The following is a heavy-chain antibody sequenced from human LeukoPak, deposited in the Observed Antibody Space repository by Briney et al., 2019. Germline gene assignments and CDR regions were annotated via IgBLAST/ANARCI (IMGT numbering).Heavy chain of an antibody. Sequence: RASVKVSCKASGYTFTGYYMHWVRQATGQGLEWMGWMNPNSGNTGYAQKFQGRVTMTRNTSISTAYMELSSLRSEDTAVYYCARGRLGYCSSTSCYAGWFDPWGQGTLVTVSS. CDR1: GYTFTGYY. J-gene: IGHJ5*02. CDR2: MNPNSGNT. V-gene: IGHV1-8*02. CDR3: ARGRLGYCSSTSCYAGWFDP. D-gene: IGHD2-2*01.